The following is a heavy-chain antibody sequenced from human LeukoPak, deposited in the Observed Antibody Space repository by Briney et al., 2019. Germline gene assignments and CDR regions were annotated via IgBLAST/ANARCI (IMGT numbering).Heavy chain of an antibody. CDR2: IYYSGST. J-gene: IGHJ4*02. CDR3: ARVDTAMSFDY. Sequence: SETLSLTCTVSGGSISSGSYYWSWIRQPAGKGLEWIGRIYYSGSTNYNPSLKSRVTISVGTSKNQFSLKLSSVTAADTAVYYCARVDTAMSFDYWGQGTLVTVSS. CDR1: GGSISSGSYY. V-gene: IGHV4-61*10. D-gene: IGHD5-18*01.